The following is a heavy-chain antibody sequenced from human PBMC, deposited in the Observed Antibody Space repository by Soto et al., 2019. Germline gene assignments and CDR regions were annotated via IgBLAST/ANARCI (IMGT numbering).Heavy chain of an antibody. CDR3: ARYDYSNYRALHYYYMDV. Sequence: PSETLSLTCTVSGGSISSYYWSWIRQPPGKGLEWIGYIYYSGSTNYNPSLKSRVTISVDTSKNQFSLKLSSVTAADTAVYYCARYDYSNYRALHYYYMDVWGKGTKVTVSS. CDR1: GGSISSYY. CDR2: IYYSGST. V-gene: IGHV4-59*01. D-gene: IGHD4-4*01. J-gene: IGHJ6*03.